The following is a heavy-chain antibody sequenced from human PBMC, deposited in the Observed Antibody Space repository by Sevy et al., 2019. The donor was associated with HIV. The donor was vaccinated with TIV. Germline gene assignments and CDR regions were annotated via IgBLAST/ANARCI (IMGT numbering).Heavy chain of an antibody. D-gene: IGHD2-2*01. Sequence: GGSLRLSCATSGFIFSNYAMSWVRQAPGKGLEWVSDISGSGGTTYYADAVRGRFTISRDNSKNTLYLQMDSPRAEDTTVYYCAKLLSGDGSRTSCRDYYFDSWGQGPLVSVSS. CDR2: ISGSGGTT. J-gene: IGHJ4*02. CDR3: AKLLSGDGSRTSCRDYYFDS. CDR1: GFIFSNYA. V-gene: IGHV3-23*01.